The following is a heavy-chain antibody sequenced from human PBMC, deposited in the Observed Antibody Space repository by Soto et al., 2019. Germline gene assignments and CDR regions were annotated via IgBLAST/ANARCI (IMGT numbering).Heavy chain of an antibody. D-gene: IGHD3-3*01. Sequence: EASVKVSCKASGGTFSSYAISWVRQAPGQGLEWMGGIIPIVGTANYAQKFQGRVTITADESTSTAYMELSSLRSEDTAVYYCARVERITIFGGGSLISHPLGMDVWGQGTTVTVSS. CDR3: ARVERITIFGGGSLISHPLGMDV. CDR1: GGTFSSYA. V-gene: IGHV1-69*13. J-gene: IGHJ6*02. CDR2: IIPIVGTA.